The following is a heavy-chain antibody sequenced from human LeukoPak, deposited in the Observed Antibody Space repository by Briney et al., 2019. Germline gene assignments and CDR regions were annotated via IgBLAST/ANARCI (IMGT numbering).Heavy chain of an antibody. CDR2: ISGSGGST. CDR3: AKDRGITMVRGVFDY. Sequence: PGGSLRLSCAASGFTFSNAWMSWVRQAPGKGLEWVSAISGSGGSTYYADSVKGRFTISRDNSKNTLYLQMNSLRAEDTAVYYCAKDRGITMVRGVFDYGGQGTLSPSPQ. CDR1: GFTFSNAW. J-gene: IGHJ4*02. V-gene: IGHV3-23*01. D-gene: IGHD3-10*01.